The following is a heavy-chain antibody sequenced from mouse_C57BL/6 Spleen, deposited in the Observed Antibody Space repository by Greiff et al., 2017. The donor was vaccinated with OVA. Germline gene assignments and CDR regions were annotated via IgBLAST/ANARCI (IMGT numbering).Heavy chain of an antibody. J-gene: IGHJ3*01. V-gene: IGHV1-39*01. Sequence: VQLKESGPELVKPGASVKISCKASGYSFTDYNMNWVKQSNGKSLEWIGVINPNYGTTSYNQKFKGKATLTVDQSSSTAYMQLNSLTSEDSAVYYCAGNSNPRWLFAYWGQGTLVTVSA. D-gene: IGHD2-5*01. CDR1: GYSFTDYN. CDR2: INPNYGTT. CDR3: AGNSNPRWLFAY.